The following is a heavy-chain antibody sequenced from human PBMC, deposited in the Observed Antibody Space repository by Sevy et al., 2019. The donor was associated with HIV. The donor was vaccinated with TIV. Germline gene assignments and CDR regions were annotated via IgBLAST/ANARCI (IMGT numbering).Heavy chain of an antibody. J-gene: IGHJ3*01. CDR3: TKGEHIVLYGDV. CDR2: ISGNDGRT. CDR1: GFIFSIYA. D-gene: IGHD2-8*01. V-gene: IGHV3-23*01. Sequence: GGSLRLSCAASGFIFSIYAMSWVRQTPGKGLEWVSGISGNDGRTYYADSVKGRFTISRDNSNNTLYLQLSSLTVEDTAIYYCTKGEHIVLYGDVWGHGTLVTVSS.